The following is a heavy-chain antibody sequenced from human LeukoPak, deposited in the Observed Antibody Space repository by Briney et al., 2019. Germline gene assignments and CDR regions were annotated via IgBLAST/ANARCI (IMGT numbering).Heavy chain of an antibody. V-gene: IGHV3-23*01. CDR1: GFTFSNYA. CDR2: ISSSGGST. D-gene: IGHD3-10*01. J-gene: IGHJ4*02. Sequence: GASLRLSCAAPGFTFSNYAMNWVRQAPGKGLEWVSAISSSGGSTYYADSVKGRFTISRDNSKNTLYLQMNSLRAEDTAVYYCAKDGVGVRWYFDYWGQGTGETLSS. CDR3: AKDGVGVRWYFDY.